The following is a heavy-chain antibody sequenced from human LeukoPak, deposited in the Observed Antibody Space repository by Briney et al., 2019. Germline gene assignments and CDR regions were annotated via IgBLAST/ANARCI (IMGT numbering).Heavy chain of an antibody. J-gene: IGHJ4*02. CDR1: GFTLSGYW. CDR3: ARVLYDVLTEEYYDY. V-gene: IGHV3-7*01. CDR2: IKQDGSEK. Sequence: GGSLRLSCAASGFTLSGYWMSWIRQTPGRGLEWVASIKQDGSEKNYVDSVKGRFTISRDNAKNSLYLQMNSLRAEDTAVYYCARVLYDVLTEEYYDYWGQGTLVTVSS. D-gene: IGHD3-9*01.